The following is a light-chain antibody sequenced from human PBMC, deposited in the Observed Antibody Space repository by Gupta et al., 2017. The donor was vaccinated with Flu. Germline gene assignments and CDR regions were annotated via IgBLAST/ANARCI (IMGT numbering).Light chain of an antibody. CDR2: DAS. Sequence: DIQMTQSPSSLSASVGDRVTITCQASQDINNYLNWYQQKPGIAPKLLIYDASNLETGVPSRFSGSGSGTDFTFTISSLQPEDFATYYCQHYINLPLTFGGGTKVEI. J-gene: IGKJ4*01. CDR1: QDINNY. V-gene: IGKV1-33*01. CDR3: QHYINLPLT.